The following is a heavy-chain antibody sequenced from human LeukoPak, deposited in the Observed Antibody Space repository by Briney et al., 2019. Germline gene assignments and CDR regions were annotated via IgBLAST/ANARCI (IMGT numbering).Heavy chain of an antibody. CDR2: SGSGGST. V-gene: IGHV3-23*01. CDR3: VRWYGGSGLENYYYYMDV. J-gene: IGHJ6*03. Sequence: PGGSLRLSCAASGFTFSSYGMSWVRQAPGKGLEWVSASGSGGSTYYADSVKGRFTISRDNSKNTLYLQMNSLRAEDTAVYYCVRWYGGSGLENYYYYMDVWGKGTTVTISS. CDR1: GFTFSSYG. D-gene: IGHD3-10*01.